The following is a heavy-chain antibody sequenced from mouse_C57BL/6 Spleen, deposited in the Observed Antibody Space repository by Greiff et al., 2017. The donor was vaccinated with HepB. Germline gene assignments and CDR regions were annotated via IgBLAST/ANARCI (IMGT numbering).Heavy chain of an antibody. Sequence: QVQLQQSGAELVMPGASVKLSCKASGYTFTSYWMHWVKQRPGQGLEWIGEIDPSDSYTNYNQKFKGKSTLTVDKSSSTAYMQLSSLTSEDSAVYYCARAFTTVVATNFDVWGTGTTVTVSS. CDR2: IDPSDSYT. CDR3: ARAFTTVVATNFDV. V-gene: IGHV1-69*01. CDR1: GYTFTSYW. J-gene: IGHJ1*03. D-gene: IGHD1-1*01.